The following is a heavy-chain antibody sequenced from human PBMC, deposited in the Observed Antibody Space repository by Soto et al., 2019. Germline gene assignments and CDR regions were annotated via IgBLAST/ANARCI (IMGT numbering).Heavy chain of an antibody. J-gene: IGHJ4*02. CDR3: AKYTIIAAAGKRYFDY. D-gene: IGHD6-13*01. Sequence: GGSLRLSCAASGFTFSSYAMSWVRQAPGKGLEWVSAISGSGGSTYYADSVKGRFTISRDNSKNTLYLQMNSLRAEDTAVYYCAKYTIIAAAGKRYFDYWGQGTLVTVSS. CDR1: GFTFSSYA. CDR2: ISGSGGST. V-gene: IGHV3-23*01.